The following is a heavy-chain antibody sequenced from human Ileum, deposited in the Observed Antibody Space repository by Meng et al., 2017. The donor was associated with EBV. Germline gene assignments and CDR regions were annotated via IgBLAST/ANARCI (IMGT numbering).Heavy chain of an antibody. CDR2: INESGST. J-gene: IGHJ4*02. V-gene: IGHV4-34*01. CDR3: RNAFCSAEAGCSDK. CDR1: GGSFSNSY. D-gene: IGHD3-3*01. Sequence: QVQLQQWGAGLLKPSXXLSITCADYGGSFSNSYWSWIRQPPGKRLEWIGEINESGSTKYNPSLKSRVTILMDTSKNQFSLRLSSVTTADTAVYYCRNAFCSAEAGCSDKWGQGTLVTVSS.